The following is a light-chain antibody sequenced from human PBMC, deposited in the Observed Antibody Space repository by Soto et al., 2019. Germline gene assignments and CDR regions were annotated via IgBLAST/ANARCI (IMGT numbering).Light chain of an antibody. CDR3: QQYDNLPC. CDR2: DAS. Sequence: DLQMTQSPSSLASSVGDRVTITCQASQDISNYLNWYQQKPGKAPKLLIYDASNLETGVPSRFSGSGSGTDLTFTSSSLQPEDIATYYCQQYDNLPCFGGGTKVEIK. CDR1: QDISNY. J-gene: IGKJ4*01. V-gene: IGKV1-33*01.